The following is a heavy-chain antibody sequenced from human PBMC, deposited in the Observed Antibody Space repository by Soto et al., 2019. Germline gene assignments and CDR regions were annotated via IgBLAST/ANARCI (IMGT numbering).Heavy chain of an antibody. D-gene: IGHD3-10*01. Sequence: LRLSCAASGFTFSSYWMHWVRQAPGKGLVWVSRINSDGSSTSYADSVKGRFTISRDNAKNTLYVQMNSLRAEDTAVYYCARALYYYGPAGMDVWGQGTTVTVSS. CDR1: GFTFSSYW. CDR2: INSDGSST. V-gene: IGHV3-74*01. J-gene: IGHJ6*02. CDR3: ARALYYYGPAGMDV.